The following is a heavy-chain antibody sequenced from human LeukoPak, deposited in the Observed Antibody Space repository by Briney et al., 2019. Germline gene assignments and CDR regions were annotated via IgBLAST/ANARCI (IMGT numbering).Heavy chain of an antibody. CDR2: VSGSGAHT. CDR3: PKLRSKEIKSLAQSDY. Sequence: GGSLRLSCAASGFTFSSYAMTWVRQAPGKGLQWVPAVSGSGAHTYYADSVKGRFTISRDNSKNTLYLQMNSLRAEDTAVYYCPKLRSKEIKSLAQSDYWGQGTLVTVSS. J-gene: IGHJ4*02. CDR1: GFTFSSYA. D-gene: IGHD3-16*02. V-gene: IGHV3-23*01.